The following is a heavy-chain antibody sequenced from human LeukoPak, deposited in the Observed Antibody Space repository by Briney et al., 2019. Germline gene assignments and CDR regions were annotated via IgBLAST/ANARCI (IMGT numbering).Heavy chain of an antibody. Sequence: PSETLSLTCSISGGSMSNYYWSWIRQSPGKGLEWIGYIFQNGRTNYNPSLKSRVTISVDPSKNHFSLRLSSVTAADTAVYYCARIGPDGYTLDYWGQGTLVTVSS. J-gene: IGHJ4*02. D-gene: IGHD5-24*01. CDR2: IFQNGRT. V-gene: IGHV4-59*01. CDR1: GGSMSNYY. CDR3: ARIGPDGYTLDY.